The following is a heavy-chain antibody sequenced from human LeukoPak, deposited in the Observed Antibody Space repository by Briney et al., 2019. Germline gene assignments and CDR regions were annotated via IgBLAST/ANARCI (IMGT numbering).Heavy chain of an antibody. V-gene: IGHV4-39*07. CDR3: ASSGSGSYPSPYNWFDP. CDR1: GVSISSSSYY. Sequence: KPSETLSLTCTVSGVSISSSSYYWGWIRQPPGKGLEWIGSIYYSGSTYYNPSLKSRATISVDTSKNQFSLKLSSVTAADTAVYYCASSGSGSYPSPYNWFDPWGQGTLVTVSS. CDR2: IYYSGST. D-gene: IGHD3-10*01. J-gene: IGHJ5*02.